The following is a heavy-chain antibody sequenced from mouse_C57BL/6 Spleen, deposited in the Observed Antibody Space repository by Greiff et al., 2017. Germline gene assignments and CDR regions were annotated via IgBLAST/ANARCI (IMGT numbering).Heavy chain of an antibody. J-gene: IGHJ3*01. CDR2: INPDNGGT. CDR3: ARGLAWCAY. Sequence: EVQLQQSGPELVKPGASVKISCKASGYTFTDYYMNWVKQSHGKSLEWIGDINPDNGGTSYNQKFKGKATLTVDKSSSTAYMELRSLTSEDSAVYYCARGLAWCAYWGQGTLVTVSA. CDR1: GYTFTDYY. V-gene: IGHV1-26*01.